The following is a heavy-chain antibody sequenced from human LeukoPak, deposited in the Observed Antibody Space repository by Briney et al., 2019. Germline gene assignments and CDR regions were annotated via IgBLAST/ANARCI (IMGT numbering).Heavy chain of an antibody. D-gene: IGHD6-6*01. J-gene: IGHJ6*03. Sequence: ASVKVSCKASGYTFTGYYMHWVRQAPGQGLEWMGWINPNSGGTNYAQKFQGRVTMTRDTSISTAYMELSRLRSDDTAVYYCARAVTARPPYYYYYTDVWGKGTTVTVSS. CDR2: INPNSGGT. V-gene: IGHV1-2*02. CDR1: GYTFTGYY. CDR3: ARAVTARPPYYYYYTDV.